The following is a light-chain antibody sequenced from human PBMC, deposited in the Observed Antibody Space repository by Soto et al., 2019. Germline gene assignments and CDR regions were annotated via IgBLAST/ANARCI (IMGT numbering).Light chain of an antibody. J-gene: IGLJ1*01. CDR2: DNN. Sequence: QSVLTQPPSVSAAPGQKVTISCSGSSSNIGSNYVCWYQQLPGTAPKLLIYDNNKPPSGIPDRFSGSKSGTSATLGITGLQTGDEADYYCGTWDYSLSTYVFGTATKV. CDR3: GTWDYSLSTYV. CDR1: SSNIGSNY. V-gene: IGLV1-51*01.